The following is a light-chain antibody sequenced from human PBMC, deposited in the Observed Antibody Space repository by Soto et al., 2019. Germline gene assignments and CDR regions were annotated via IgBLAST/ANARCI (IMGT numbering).Light chain of an antibody. Sequence: QSVLTQPASVSGSPGQSITISCTGTSSDVGGYNYVSWYQQHPGKAPKLMIYEVSNRPSGVSNRFPGSKSGNTASLTISGRQAEDEAEYYCSSYTSSSTPYVFGTGTKLTVL. V-gene: IGLV2-14*01. CDR1: SSDVGGYNY. CDR3: SSYTSSSTPYV. J-gene: IGLJ1*01. CDR2: EVS.